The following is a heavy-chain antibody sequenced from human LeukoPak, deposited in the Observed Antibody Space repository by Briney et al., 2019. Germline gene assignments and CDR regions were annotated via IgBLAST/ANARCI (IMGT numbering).Heavy chain of an antibody. Sequence: VTPXETLSLTCPVSGVSISSYYWSWIRQPPGKGLEWIGYIYYSGSTNYNPSLKSRVTISVDTSKNQFSLKLSSVTAADTAVYYCAREPCGGDCYSGYFDYWGQGTLVTVSS. D-gene: IGHD2-21*02. CDR1: GVSISSYY. J-gene: IGHJ4*02. CDR2: IYYSGST. CDR3: AREPCGGDCYSGYFDY. V-gene: IGHV4-59*01.